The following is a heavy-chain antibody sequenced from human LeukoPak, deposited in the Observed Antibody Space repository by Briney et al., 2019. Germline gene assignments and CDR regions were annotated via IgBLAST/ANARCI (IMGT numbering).Heavy chain of an antibody. CDR2: ISRSSSYI. V-gene: IGHV3-21*01. D-gene: IGHD5-24*01. J-gene: IGHJ6*03. Sequence: GGSLRLSCAASGFTFSSYNMNWVRQAPGKGLEWVSSISRSSSYIYYADSVKGRFTISRDNAKNSLYLQMNSLRAEDTAVYYCARVRNRDGYNYYYYYYMNVWGKGTTVTVSS. CDR1: GFTFSSYN. CDR3: ARVRNRDGYNYYYYYYMNV.